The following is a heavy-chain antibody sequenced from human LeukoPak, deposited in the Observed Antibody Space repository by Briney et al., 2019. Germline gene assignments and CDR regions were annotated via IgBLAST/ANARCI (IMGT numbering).Heavy chain of an antibody. CDR3: ARNSGYDRLPTH. CDR2: INHSGST. V-gene: IGHV4-34*01. Sequence: PSEALSLTCAVYGGSFSGYYWSWIRQPPGKGLEGIGEINHSGSTNYNPSLTSRVTVSVDTSKNQFSLKLSSVTAADTAVYYCARNSGYDRLPTHWGQGTLVTVSS. J-gene: IGHJ4*02. D-gene: IGHD5-12*01. CDR1: GGSFSGYY.